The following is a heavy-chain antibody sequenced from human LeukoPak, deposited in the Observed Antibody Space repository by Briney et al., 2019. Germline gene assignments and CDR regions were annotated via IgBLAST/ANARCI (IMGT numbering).Heavy chain of an antibody. J-gene: IGHJ6*02. CDR2: ISSSGSTI. Sequence: GGSLRLSCAASGFTLSSYDMSWVRQAPGKGLEWVSYISSSGSTIYYADSVKGRFTISRDNAKNSLYLQMNSLRAEDTAVYYCARDIVPYGMDVWGQGTTVTVSS. CDR1: GFTLSSYD. V-gene: IGHV3-11*01. D-gene: IGHD2-15*01. CDR3: ARDIVPYGMDV.